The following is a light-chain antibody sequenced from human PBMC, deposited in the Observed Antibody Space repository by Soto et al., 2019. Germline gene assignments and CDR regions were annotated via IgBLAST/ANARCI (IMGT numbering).Light chain of an antibody. Sequence: EIVLTQSPATLSLSPWERATLSCRASQSINRHLAWYQQKPGQAPRLLILDASDRATGIPARFSGSGSGTDFTLTISSLEPEDFAVYYCQQRSNWPPVTFGGGTKVDIK. J-gene: IGKJ4*01. CDR2: DAS. CDR1: QSINRH. CDR3: QQRSNWPPVT. V-gene: IGKV3-11*01.